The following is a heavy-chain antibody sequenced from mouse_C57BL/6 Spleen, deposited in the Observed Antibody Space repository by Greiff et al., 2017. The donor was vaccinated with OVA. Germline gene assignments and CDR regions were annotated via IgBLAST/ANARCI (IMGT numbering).Heavy chain of an antibody. CDR3: TSTDSEGENYAMDY. CDR2: INPSSGNT. J-gene: IGHJ4*01. V-gene: IGHV1-4*01. Sequence: QVQLQQSGAELARPGASVKMSCKASGYTFTSYTINWVKQRPGQGLEWIGYINPSSGNTKYNQKFKDKATLTADKSSSTAYMQLSSLTSEYAAVYYGTSTDSEGENYAMDYWGQGTSVTVSS. CDR1: GYTFTSYT.